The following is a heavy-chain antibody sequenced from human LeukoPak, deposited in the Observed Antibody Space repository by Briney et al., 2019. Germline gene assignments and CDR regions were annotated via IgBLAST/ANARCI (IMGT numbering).Heavy chain of an antibody. D-gene: IGHD2-21*02. Sequence: SQTLSLTCTVSGGSISSSDYYWSWIRQPPGKGLEWIGYIYYSGSTSYNPSLKSRITISVDTSKNQFSLKLTSVTAADTAVYYCARDRVVVVTALHFDYWGQGTLVTVSS. J-gene: IGHJ4*02. CDR2: IYYSGST. V-gene: IGHV4-30-4*01. CDR1: GGSISSSDYY. CDR3: ARDRVVVVTALHFDY.